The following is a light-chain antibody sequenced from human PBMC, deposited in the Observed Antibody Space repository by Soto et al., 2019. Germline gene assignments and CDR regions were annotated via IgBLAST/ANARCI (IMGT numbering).Light chain of an antibody. CDR1: QSISTW. J-gene: IGKJ1*01. CDR2: AAS. V-gene: IGKV1-5*03. Sequence: DIQMTQSPSTLSASVGATVTITCRASQSISTWLAWYQQKPGKAPKLLIYAASTLESGVPSRFSGSGSGTEFTLTISSLQPEDFATYYCQHYNGFTWTFGQGTKVDIK. CDR3: QHYNGFTWT.